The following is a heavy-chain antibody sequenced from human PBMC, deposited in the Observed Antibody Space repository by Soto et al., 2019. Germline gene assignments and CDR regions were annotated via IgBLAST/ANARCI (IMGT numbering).Heavy chain of an antibody. V-gene: IGHV1-2*04. CDR3: ARDSSASGAQPGFDY. D-gene: IGHD1-26*01. CDR2: INPNSGGT. CDR1: GYTFTGYY. J-gene: IGHJ4*02. Sequence: GASVKVSCKASGYTFTGYYMHWVRQAPGQGLEWMGWINPNSGGTNYAQKFQGWVTMTRDTSISTAYMELSRLRSDDTAVYYCARDSSASGAQPGFDYWGQGTLVTVSS.